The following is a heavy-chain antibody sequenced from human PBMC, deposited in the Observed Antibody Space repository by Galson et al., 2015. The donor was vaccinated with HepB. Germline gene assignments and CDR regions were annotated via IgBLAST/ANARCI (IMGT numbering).Heavy chain of an antibody. CDR3: ARWPAGGLTYFDY. CDR1: GYSFTKYW. CDR2: IYPDESDT. Sequence: QSGAEVKKPGESLKISCKGSGYSFTKYWIGWVRQMPGKGLEWMGFIYPDESDTRYNPSFQGQVTLSADKSSSTAYLQWSSLKASDTAMYYCARWPAGGLTYFDYWGQGTLVTVSS. V-gene: IGHV5-51*01. J-gene: IGHJ4*02. D-gene: IGHD1-1*01.